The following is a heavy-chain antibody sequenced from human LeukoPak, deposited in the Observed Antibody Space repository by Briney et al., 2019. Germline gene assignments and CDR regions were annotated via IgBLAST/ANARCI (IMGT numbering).Heavy chain of an antibody. Sequence: SETLSLTCTVSGGSISTYFWSWLRQPPGKGLEWIGYIYYIGNTNYNPSLRSRVTISVDTSKNQFSLKLTSVTAADTAVYYCARESGDPASFQYWGQGTLVTVSS. D-gene: IGHD2-21*02. CDR3: ARESGDPASFQY. CDR2: IYYIGNT. CDR1: GGSISTYF. V-gene: IGHV4-59*01. J-gene: IGHJ1*01.